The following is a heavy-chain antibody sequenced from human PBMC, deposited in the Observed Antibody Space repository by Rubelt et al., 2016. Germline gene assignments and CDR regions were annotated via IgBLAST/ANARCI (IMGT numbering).Heavy chain of an antibody. CDR3: ARGRGITVTGKEDYFDY. Sequence: SSYGLHWVRQAPGKGLEWLAVISYDGSDKYHADSVKGRFTISRDNSKNTLYVQMNSLRPEDTAVYYCARGRGITVTGKEDYFDYWGQGTLVTVSS. CDR1: SSYG. J-gene: IGHJ4*02. D-gene: IGHD6-19*01. V-gene: IGHV3-30*04. CDR2: ISYDGSDK.